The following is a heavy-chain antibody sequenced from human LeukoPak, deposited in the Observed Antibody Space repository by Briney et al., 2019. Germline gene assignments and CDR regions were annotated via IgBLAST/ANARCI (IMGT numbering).Heavy chain of an antibody. J-gene: IGHJ4*02. V-gene: IGHV3-9*01. Sequence: GRSLRLSCAASGFTFDDYATHWVRQAPGKGLEWVSGISWNSGSIGYADSVKGRFTISRDNAKNSLYLQMNSLRAEDTALCYCAKGQYYYDSSGYYYGYWGQGTLVTVSS. CDR2: ISWNSGSI. D-gene: IGHD3-22*01. CDR3: AKGQYYYDSSGYYYGY. CDR1: GFTFDDYA.